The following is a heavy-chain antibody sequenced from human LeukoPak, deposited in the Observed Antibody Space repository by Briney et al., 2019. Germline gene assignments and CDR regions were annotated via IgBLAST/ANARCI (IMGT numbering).Heavy chain of an antibody. D-gene: IGHD3-10*01. CDR3: ASFKVRGYYYYGMDV. CDR2: INNNGAST. V-gene: IGHV3-23*01. Sequence: PGGSLRLSCAASGFTFSSYAMSWVRQSPGKGLEWVSGINNNGASTYYADSVKGRFTISRDNAKNSLYLQMNSLRAEDTAVYYRASFKVRGYYYYGMDVWGQGTTVTVSS. J-gene: IGHJ6*02. CDR1: GFTFSSYA.